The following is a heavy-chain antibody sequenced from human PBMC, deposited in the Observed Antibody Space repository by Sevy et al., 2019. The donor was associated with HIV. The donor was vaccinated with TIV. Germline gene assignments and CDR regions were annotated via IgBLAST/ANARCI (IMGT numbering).Heavy chain of an antibody. J-gene: IGHJ4*02. CDR3: ARAVAGVYYFDY. CDR2: SYYRSTWHI. V-gene: IGHV6-1*01. D-gene: IGHD6-19*01. CDR1: RDSVSRNGAA. Sequence: SQTLSLTCVISRDSVSRNGAAWNWIRQSPSRGLEWLGRSYYRSTWHIDYAISVKSRITITPDTSKNQFFLQLNSVTPEDTAMYYCARAVAGVYYFDYWGQGTLVTVSS.